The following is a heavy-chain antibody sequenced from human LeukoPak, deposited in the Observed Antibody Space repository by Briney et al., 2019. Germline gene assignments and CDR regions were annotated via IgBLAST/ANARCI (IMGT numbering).Heavy chain of an antibody. CDR3: ATKRQEYFQH. Sequence: GGSLRLSCAASGFTFSSHGMNWVRQAPGKGLEWVSSISSSSSYIYYADSVKGRFTISRDNAKNSLYLQMNSLRAEDTAVYYCATKRQEYFQHWGQGTLVTVSS. CDR1: GFTFSSHG. J-gene: IGHJ1*01. CDR2: ISSSSSYI. V-gene: IGHV3-21*01.